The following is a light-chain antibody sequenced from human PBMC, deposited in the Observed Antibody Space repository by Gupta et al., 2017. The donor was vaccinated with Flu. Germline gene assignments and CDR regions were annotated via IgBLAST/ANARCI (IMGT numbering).Light chain of an antibody. CDR3: QQYNISSYT. J-gene: IGKJ2*01. CDR1: QNVRHSY. CDR2: GAS. V-gene: IGKV3-20*01. Sequence: EIVLTQSPGTLSLSPGERATLSCRASQNVRHSYLAWYQQKPCQAPRLLIYGASSRATGIPDRFSGSGSGADFTLTISRLEPEDSAVYYCQQYNISSYTFGQGTKLEIK.